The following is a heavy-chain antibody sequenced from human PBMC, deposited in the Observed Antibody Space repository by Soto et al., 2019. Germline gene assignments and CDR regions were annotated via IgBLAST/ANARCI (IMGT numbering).Heavy chain of an antibody. Sequence: PGESLKISCKGSGYSFTSYWISWVRQMPGKGLEWMGRIDPSDSYTNYSPSFQGHVTISADKSISTAYLQWSSLKASDTAMYYCGRRLGYCSSTSCYYYYGMDVWGQGTTVTVSS. CDR3: GRRLGYCSSTSCYYYYGMDV. J-gene: IGHJ6*01. D-gene: IGHD2-2*01. CDR2: IDPSDSYT. CDR1: GYSFTSYW. V-gene: IGHV5-10-1*01.